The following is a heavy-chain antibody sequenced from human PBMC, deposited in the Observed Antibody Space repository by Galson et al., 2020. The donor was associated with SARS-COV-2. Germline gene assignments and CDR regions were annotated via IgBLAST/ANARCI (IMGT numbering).Heavy chain of an antibody. D-gene: IGHD3-3*01. CDR1: GGSISSGDYY. Sequence: SETLSLTCTVSGGSISSGDYYWSWIRQPPGKGLEWIGYIYYSGSTYYNPSLKSRVTISVDTSKNQFSLKLSSVTAADTAVYYCARTEWLLLPYYMDVWGKGTTVTVSS. CDR3: ARTEWLLLPYYMDV. J-gene: IGHJ6*03. CDR2: IYYSGST. V-gene: IGHV4-30-4*01.